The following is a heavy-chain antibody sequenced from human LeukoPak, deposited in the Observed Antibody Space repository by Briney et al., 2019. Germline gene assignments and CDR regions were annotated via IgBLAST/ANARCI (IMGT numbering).Heavy chain of an antibody. J-gene: IGHJ2*01. V-gene: IGHV3-74*01. CDR1: GFTFSSHC. CDR3: AREDYNDNGWYFDL. Sequence: GGSLRLSCAASGFTFSSHCMHWVSQTPGKGLEWVARIKSDGSRTTYAGSVKGRFTISRDNAKNTLYLQMNSLRAEDTAVFYCAREDYNDNGWYFDLWGRGNLVTVSS. CDR2: IKSDGSRT. D-gene: IGHD3-22*01.